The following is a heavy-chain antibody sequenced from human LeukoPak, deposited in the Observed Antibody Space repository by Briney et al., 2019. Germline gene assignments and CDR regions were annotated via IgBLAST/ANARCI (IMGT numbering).Heavy chain of an antibody. CDR2: TYYSGST. Sequence: SETLSLTCTVSGGSISSYYWSWIRQPPGKGLEWIGYTYYSGSTNYNPSLKSRVTISVDTSKNQFSLKLSSVTAADTAVYYCARSNGFRAVAGTFVDWFDPWGQGTLVTVSS. CDR1: GGSISSYY. CDR3: ARSNGFRAVAGTFVDWFDP. V-gene: IGHV4-59*08. D-gene: IGHD6-19*01. J-gene: IGHJ5*02.